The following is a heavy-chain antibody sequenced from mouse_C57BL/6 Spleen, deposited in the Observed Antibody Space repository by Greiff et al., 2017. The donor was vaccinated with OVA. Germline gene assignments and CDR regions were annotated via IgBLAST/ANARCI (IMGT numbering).Heavy chain of an antibody. J-gene: IGHJ2*01. CDR3: AISDYGLYFDY. V-gene: IGHV1-74*01. CDR1: GYTFTSYW. CDR2: IHPSDVDT. Sequence: QVQLQQPGAELVKPGASVKVSCKASGYTFTSYWMHWVKQRPGQGLALIGRIHPSDVDTNSNQKFKGKATLTVSTSSSTAYMPRSRLTSEDTAVYYCAISDYGLYFDYWGQGTTLTVSS. D-gene: IGHD1-2*01.